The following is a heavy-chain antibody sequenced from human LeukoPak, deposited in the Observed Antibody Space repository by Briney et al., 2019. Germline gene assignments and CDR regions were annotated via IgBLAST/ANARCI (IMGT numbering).Heavy chain of an antibody. J-gene: IGHJ4*02. CDR3: AKRGVVIRVILVGFYKEAYFDS. CDR1: GITLSNYG. D-gene: IGHD3-22*01. CDR2: MSGSGGGT. V-gene: IGHV3-23*01. Sequence: GGSLRLSCAVSGITLSNYGMSWVRKAPGKGLEWVAGMSGSGGGTNYADSVKGRFTVSRDNSKNTLYLQMKSLRAEDTAVYFCAKRGVVIRVILVGFYKEAYFDSWGQGALVTVSS.